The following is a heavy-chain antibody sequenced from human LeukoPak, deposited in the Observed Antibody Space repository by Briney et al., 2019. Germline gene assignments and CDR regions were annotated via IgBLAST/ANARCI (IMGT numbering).Heavy chain of an antibody. V-gene: IGHV5-51*01. CDR2: IYPGVSDT. Sequence: GASLQISCQGSGYGFTSDWIGWVRQMPGKGLEWMGIIYPGVSDTRYSPSFQGQVTISADKSVNTAYLQWSSLKASDTAMYYCARLSGRVVCSAGSCYIDSWGQGTLVTVSS. J-gene: IGHJ4*02. D-gene: IGHD2-15*01. CDR3: ARLSGRVVCSAGSCYIDS. CDR1: GYGFTSDW.